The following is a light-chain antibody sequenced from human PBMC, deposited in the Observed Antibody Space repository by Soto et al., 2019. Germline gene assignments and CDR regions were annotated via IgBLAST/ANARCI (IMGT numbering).Light chain of an antibody. CDR3: PSSTTGSLYV. CDR1: SSDVGGSAY. Sequence: QAVLTQPASVSGYPGQSSTISCTGTSSDVGGSAYVSWYQQFPGNVPRLLIYKVTNRPSGVSYRFSGSQSDNTASLTISGLQSEDEADYFCPSSTTGSLYVFGTGTKVTVL. V-gene: IGLV2-14*01. J-gene: IGLJ1*01. CDR2: KVT.